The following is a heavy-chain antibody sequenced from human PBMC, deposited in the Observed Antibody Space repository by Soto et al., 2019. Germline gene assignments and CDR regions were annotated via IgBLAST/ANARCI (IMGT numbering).Heavy chain of an antibody. CDR2: ISGSGGST. J-gene: IGHJ3*02. D-gene: IGHD6-19*01. Sequence: GGSLRLSCAASGFTFSSYAMSWVRQAPGKGLEWVSAISGSGGSTYYADSVKGRFTISRANSKNTLYLQMNGLGAEDTAVYYCSKGLSSGWERAFGIWGQGTIVTVSS. CDR3: SKGLSSGWERAFGI. CDR1: GFTFSSYA. V-gene: IGHV3-23*01.